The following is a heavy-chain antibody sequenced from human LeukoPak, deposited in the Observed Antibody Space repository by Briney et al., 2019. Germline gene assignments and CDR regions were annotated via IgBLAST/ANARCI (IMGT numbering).Heavy chain of an antibody. V-gene: IGHV4-59*01. J-gene: IGHJ6*03. CDR2: IYYSGST. D-gene: IGHD4-11*01. CDR3: ARLQYRYYYMDV. Sequence: PSETLSLTCTVSGGSISSYYWSWLRQPPGKGLEWIGYIYYSGSTNYNPSLKTRVTISVDTSKNQFSLKLSSVTAADTAVYYCARLQYRYYYMDVWGKGTTVTVSS. CDR1: GGSISSYY.